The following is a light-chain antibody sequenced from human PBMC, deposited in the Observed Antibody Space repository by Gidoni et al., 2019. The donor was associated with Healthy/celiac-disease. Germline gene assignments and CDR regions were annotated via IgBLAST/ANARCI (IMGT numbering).Light chain of an antibody. CDR1: QGISSY. V-gene: IGKV1-9*01. Sequence: DIQLTQSTSFLSASVGDRVTITCRASQGISSYLAWYQQKPGKAPKLLIYAASTLQSGVPSRFSGSGSGTEFTLTISSLQPEDFATYYCQQLNSYPRLTFGGGTKVEIK. CDR2: AAS. CDR3: QQLNSYPRLT. J-gene: IGKJ4*01.